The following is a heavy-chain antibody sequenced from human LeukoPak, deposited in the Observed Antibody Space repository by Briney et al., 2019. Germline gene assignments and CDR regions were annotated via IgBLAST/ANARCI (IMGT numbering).Heavy chain of an antibody. Sequence: PSETLSLTCTVSGGSISSYYWSWIWQPPGKGLEWIGYIYYSESTNYNPSLKSRVTISVDTSKNQFSLKLSSVTAADTAVYYCARHRVVGATGAFDYWGQGTLVTVSS. J-gene: IGHJ4*02. CDR2: IYYSEST. CDR1: GGSISSYY. V-gene: IGHV4-59*08. CDR3: ARHRVVGATGAFDY. D-gene: IGHD1-26*01.